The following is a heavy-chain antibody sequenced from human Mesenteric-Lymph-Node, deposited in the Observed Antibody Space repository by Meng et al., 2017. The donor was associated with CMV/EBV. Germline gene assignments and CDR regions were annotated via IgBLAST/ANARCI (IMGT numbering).Heavy chain of an antibody. J-gene: IGHJ4*02. D-gene: IGHD6-13*01. Sequence: LSPSCEASGFTFSGHAMSWVRQPPGRGLEWVSSISASGDSTHYADSVKGRFTISRDNSRNTLYMQMKSQRVEDTAVYYCATGEQLGYWGQGTLVTVSS. V-gene: IGHV3-23*01. CDR1: GFTFSGHA. CDR3: ATGEQLGY. CDR2: ISASGDST.